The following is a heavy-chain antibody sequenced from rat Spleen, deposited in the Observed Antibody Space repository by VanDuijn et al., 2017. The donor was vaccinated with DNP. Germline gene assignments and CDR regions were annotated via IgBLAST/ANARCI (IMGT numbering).Heavy chain of an antibody. CDR1: GFTFSNYG. Sequence: EVQLVESGGGLVQFGRSLKLSCAASGFTFSNYGMAWVRQAPKKGLEWVATISTSDVSTYYRDSVKGRFPISRDNAKSTLYLQMDSLRSEDTATYYCTTDYYWGQGVMVTVTS. CDR2: ISTSDVST. J-gene: IGHJ2*01. V-gene: IGHV5-27*01. CDR3: TTDYY.